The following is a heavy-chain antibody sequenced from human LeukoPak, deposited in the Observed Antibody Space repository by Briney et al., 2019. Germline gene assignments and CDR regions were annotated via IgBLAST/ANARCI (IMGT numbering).Heavy chain of an antibody. J-gene: IGHJ4*02. CDR3: AKDLSGYGSGSYYSGTRGN. V-gene: IGHV3-23*01. CDR2: ISGSGGST. D-gene: IGHD3-10*01. Sequence: GGSLRLSCAASGFTFSSYAMSWVRQAPGKGLEWVSAISGSGGSTYYADSVKGRFTISRDNSKNTLYLQMNSLRAKDTAVYYCAKDLSGYGSGSYYSGTRGNWGQGTLVTVSS. CDR1: GFTFSSYA.